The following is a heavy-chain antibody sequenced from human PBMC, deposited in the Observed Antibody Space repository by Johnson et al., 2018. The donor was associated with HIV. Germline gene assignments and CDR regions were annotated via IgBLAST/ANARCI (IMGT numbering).Heavy chain of an antibody. D-gene: IGHD5-18*01. V-gene: IGHV3-30*02. CDR1: GFTFSSYG. Sequence: QVQLVESGGGVVQPGGSLRLSCAASGFTFSSYGMHWVRQAPGKGLEWVSFIRYDGSDKHYADSVKGRFTISRDNSKDMLYLQMNSLRAEDMAVYYCAKGRYGGAFDIWGQGTMVTVSS. CDR3: AKGRYGGAFDI. CDR2: IRYDGSDK. J-gene: IGHJ3*02.